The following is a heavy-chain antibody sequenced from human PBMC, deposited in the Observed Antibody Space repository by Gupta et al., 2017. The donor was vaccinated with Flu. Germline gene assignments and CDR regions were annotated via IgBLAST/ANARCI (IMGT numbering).Heavy chain of an antibody. CDR1: GYTSNGSY. V-gene: IGHV1-2*02. D-gene: IGHD3-3*01. CDR2: INPNSGGT. Sequence: QVQLVQSGAEVTTPGASVKVSCKASGYTSNGSYMPWVRQAPGHGLEWMGWINPNSGGTNYAQKFQGRVTMTRDTSIRTAYMELSRLRSDDTAVYYWAREPRKLDFWSGYDWFDPWGQGTLVTVSS. CDR3: AREPRKLDFWSGYDWFDP. J-gene: IGHJ5*02.